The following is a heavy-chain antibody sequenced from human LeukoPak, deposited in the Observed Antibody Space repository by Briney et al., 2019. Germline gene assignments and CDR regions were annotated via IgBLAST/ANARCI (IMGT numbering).Heavy chain of an antibody. CDR2: IKEDGGEK. V-gene: IGHV3-7*01. J-gene: IGHJ4*02. CDR3: AKDRSRYDSSAYDFDY. Sequence: PGGSLRLSCAASGFTFSSYWMSWVRQAPGKGLEWVANIKEDGGEKYSVDSVKGRFTISRDNAMNSLYLEMNSLRAEDTALYYCAKDRSRYDSSAYDFDYWGQGTLVTVSS. CDR1: GFTFSSYW. D-gene: IGHD3-22*01.